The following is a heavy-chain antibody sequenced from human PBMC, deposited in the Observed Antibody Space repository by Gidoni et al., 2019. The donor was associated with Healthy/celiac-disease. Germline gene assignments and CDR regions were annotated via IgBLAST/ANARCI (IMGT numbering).Heavy chain of an antibody. CDR1: GGSISSGSYY. CDR2: IYTSGST. D-gene: IGHD3-10*01. CDR3: AGTDYYGSGSLGDY. J-gene: IGHJ4*02. V-gene: IGHV4-61*02. Sequence: QVQLQESGPGLVKPSQTLSLTCPVSGGSISSGSYYWSWIRQPAGKGLEWIGRIYTSGSTNYNPSLKSRVTISVDTSKNQFSLKLSSVTAADTAVYYCAGTDYYGSGSLGDYWGQGTLVTVSS.